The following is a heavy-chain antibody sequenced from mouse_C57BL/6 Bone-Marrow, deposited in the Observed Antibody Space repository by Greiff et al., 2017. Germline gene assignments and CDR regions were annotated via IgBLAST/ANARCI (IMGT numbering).Heavy chain of an antibody. J-gene: IGHJ1*03. Sequence: VQLQQPGAELVRPGSSVKLSCKASGYTFTSYWMHWVKQRPIQGLEWIGNIDPSVGETHSNQKFKEKATLTVDKSSSTAYMQLSSLTSEDSAVYYCARAVDWYFDVWGTGTTVTVSS. V-gene: IGHV1-52*01. D-gene: IGHD1-1*01. CDR1: GYTFTSYW. CDR2: IDPSVGET. CDR3: ARAVDWYFDV.